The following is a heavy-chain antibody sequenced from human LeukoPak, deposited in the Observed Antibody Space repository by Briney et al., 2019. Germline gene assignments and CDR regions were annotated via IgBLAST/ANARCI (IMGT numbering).Heavy chain of an antibody. CDR1: GGTFSSYA. V-gene: IGHV1-69*13. J-gene: IGHJ6*02. D-gene: IGHD6-19*01. CDR2: IIPIFGTA. CDR3: ARQGIAVAGTGYYYYGMDV. Sequence: SVKVSCKASGGTFSSYAISWVRQAPGRGLEWMGGIIPIFGTANYAQKFQGRVTITADESTSTAYMELSSLRSEDTAVYYCARQGIAVAGTGYYYYGMDVWGQGTTVTVSS.